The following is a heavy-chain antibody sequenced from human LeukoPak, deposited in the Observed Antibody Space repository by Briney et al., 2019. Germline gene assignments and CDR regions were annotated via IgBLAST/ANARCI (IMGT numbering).Heavy chain of an antibody. CDR1: GFTFTTIA. V-gene: IGHV3-23*01. D-gene: IGHD3-22*01. Sequence: PGGSLRLSCAASGFTFTTIAMPWFARPPGRGWDGVSPISAVVGSTYYADSVKGRFTISRDNSKNTLYLQMNSLRAEDTAVYYCAKGQIGYYYDSSGYYLSGFDYWGQGTLVTVSS. J-gene: IGHJ4*02. CDR3: AKGQIGYYYDSSGYYLSGFDY. CDR2: ISAVVGST.